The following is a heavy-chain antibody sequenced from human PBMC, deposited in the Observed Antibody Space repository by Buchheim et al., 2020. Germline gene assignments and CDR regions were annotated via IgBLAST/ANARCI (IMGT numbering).Heavy chain of an antibody. CDR1: GFTFSSYA. V-gene: IGHV3-23*01. Sequence: EVQLLESGGGLVQPGGSLRLSCAASGFTFSSYAMSWVRQAPGKGLEWVSAISGSGGSTYYADSVKGRFTLSRDNSKNTLYLQMNSLRAEDTAVYYCATTKYDFWSGYWGVFDYWGQGTL. CDR3: ATTKYDFWSGYWGVFDY. J-gene: IGHJ4*02. D-gene: IGHD3-3*01. CDR2: ISGSGGST.